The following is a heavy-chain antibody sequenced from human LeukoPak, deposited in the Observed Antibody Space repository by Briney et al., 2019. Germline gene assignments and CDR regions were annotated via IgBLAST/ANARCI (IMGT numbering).Heavy chain of an antibody. D-gene: IGHD4-17*01. J-gene: IGHJ4*02. CDR1: GGSFSGYY. V-gene: IGHV4-34*01. CDR3: ARAATVTAESAFGY. Sequence: SETLSLTCAVYGGSFSGYYWSWIRQPPGKGLEWIGEINHSGSTNYNPSLKSRVTISVDTSKNQFSLKLSSVTAADTAVYYCARAATVTAESAFGYWGQGTLVTVSS. CDR2: INHSGST.